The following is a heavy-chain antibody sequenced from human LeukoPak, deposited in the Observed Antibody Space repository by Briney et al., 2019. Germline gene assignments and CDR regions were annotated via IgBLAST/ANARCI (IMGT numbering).Heavy chain of an antibody. Sequence: SETLSLTCAVYGGSFSGYYWSWIRQPPGKGLEWIGEINHSGSTNYNPSLKSRVTISVDTSKNQFSLKLSSVTAADTAVYYCARIARGQSFWSNDYWGQRTLVTVSS. D-gene: IGHD3-3*01. CDR2: INHSGST. CDR1: GGSFSGYY. V-gene: IGHV4-34*01. CDR3: ARIARGQSFWSNDY. J-gene: IGHJ4*02.